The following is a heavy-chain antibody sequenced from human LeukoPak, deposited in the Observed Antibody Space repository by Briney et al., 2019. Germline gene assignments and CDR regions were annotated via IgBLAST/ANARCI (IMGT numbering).Heavy chain of an antibody. CDR2: ISWNSGSI. Sequence: GRSLRLSCAASGFTFDDYAMHWVRQAPGKGLEWVSGISWNSGSIGYADSVKGRFTISRDNSKNTVDLQMNSLRAEDSALYYCAKGYSGSYWAVDSWGQGILVTVSS. J-gene: IGHJ4*02. CDR1: GFTFDDYA. V-gene: IGHV3-9*01. D-gene: IGHD1-26*01. CDR3: AKGYSGSYWAVDS.